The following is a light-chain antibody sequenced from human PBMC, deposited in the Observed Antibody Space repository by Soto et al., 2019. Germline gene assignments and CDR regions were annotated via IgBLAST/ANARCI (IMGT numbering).Light chain of an antibody. Sequence: EILVTQSRATLSVSPGERATLSCRASQSVSSNLTWYRQQPGQAPRLLIYGASTRATGIPARFSGSGSETEFTLTISSLQSEDFAVYYCQQYNNWPPHFGQGTRLEIK. CDR2: GAS. V-gene: IGKV3-15*01. CDR3: QQYNNWPPH. J-gene: IGKJ5*01. CDR1: QSVSSN.